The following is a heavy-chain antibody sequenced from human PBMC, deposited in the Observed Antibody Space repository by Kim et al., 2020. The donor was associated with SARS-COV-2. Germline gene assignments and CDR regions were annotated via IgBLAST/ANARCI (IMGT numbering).Heavy chain of an antibody. CDR2: IWYDGSNK. D-gene: IGHD2-21*02. CDR3: ARTRWPGGVVTASLDY. CDR1: GFTFSSYG. V-gene: IGHV3-33*01. Sequence: GGSLRLSCAASGFTFSSYGMHWVRQAPGKGLEWVAVIWYDGSNKYYADSVKGRFPISRDNSKTTLYLQMNSLSAEDTAVYYCARTRWPGGVVTASLDYWGQGTMVTVS. J-gene: IGHJ4*02.